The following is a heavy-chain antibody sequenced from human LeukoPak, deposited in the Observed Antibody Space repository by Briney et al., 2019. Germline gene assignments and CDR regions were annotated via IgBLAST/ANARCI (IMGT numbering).Heavy chain of an antibody. J-gene: IGHJ4*02. D-gene: IGHD3-16*01. Sequence: PGGSLRLSCAASRFTFSSYAMSWVRQAPGKGLEWVSAISGSGGSTYYADSVKGRFTISRDNSKNTLYLQMDSLRPEDTAVYYCARDLGEWGRVDDWGQGTLVTVSS. CDR1: RFTFSSYA. V-gene: IGHV3-23*01. CDR3: ARDLGEWGRVDD. CDR2: ISGSGGST.